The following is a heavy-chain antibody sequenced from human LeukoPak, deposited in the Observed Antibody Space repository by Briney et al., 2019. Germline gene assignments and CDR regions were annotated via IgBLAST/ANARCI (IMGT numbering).Heavy chain of an antibody. Sequence: SETLSLTCTVSGGSISSYYWSWIRQPPGKGLEWIGYIYYSGSTNYNPSLKSRVTISVDTSKNQFSLKLSSVTAADTAVYYYAREGGDSSSDAFDIWGQGTMVTVSS. CDR1: GGSISSYY. D-gene: IGHD3-22*01. CDR3: AREGGDSSSDAFDI. V-gene: IGHV4-59*01. CDR2: IYYSGST. J-gene: IGHJ3*02.